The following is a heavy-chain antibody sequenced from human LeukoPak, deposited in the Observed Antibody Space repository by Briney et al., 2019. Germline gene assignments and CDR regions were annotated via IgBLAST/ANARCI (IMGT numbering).Heavy chain of an antibody. D-gene: IGHD5-12*01. V-gene: IGHV3-72*01. CDR1: GFTFSDHY. CDR3: ARAGRGYSGYGFDY. Sequence: GGSLRLSCAASGFTFSDHYMDWVRQAPGKGLEWVGRTRNKANSYTTEYAASVKGRFTISRDDSKNSLYLQMNSLKTEDTAVYYCARAGRGYSGYGFDYWGQGTLATVPS. J-gene: IGHJ4*02. CDR2: TRNKANSYTT.